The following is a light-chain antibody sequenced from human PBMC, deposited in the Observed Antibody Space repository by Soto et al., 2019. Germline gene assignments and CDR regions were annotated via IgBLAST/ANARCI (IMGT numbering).Light chain of an antibody. CDR3: QQRSNWPPTWT. CDR1: QSVGSY. V-gene: IGKV3-11*01. J-gene: IGKJ1*01. CDR2: DAS. Sequence: EIVLSQSPATLSLSPGERATLSCRASQSVGSYLAWYQHIPGQAPRLLIYDASKSATGIPARFSGSGSGTDFTLTISILEPEDFAVYYCQQRSNWPPTWTFGQGTKVEVK.